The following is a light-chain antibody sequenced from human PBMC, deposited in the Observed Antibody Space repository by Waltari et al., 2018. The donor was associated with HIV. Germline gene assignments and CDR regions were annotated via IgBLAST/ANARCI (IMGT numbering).Light chain of an antibody. CDR3: SSYAGSAVV. CDR2: EVN. CDR1: SSDVGAYNY. Sequence: QSALTQPPSASGSRGQSVTISCTGTSSDVGAYNYVSWYQQYPGMAPKLIIYEVNKRPSGVPVRFSGSKSGNTASLTVSGLQAEDEADFYCSSYAGSAVVFGGGTKLTVL. J-gene: IGLJ2*01. V-gene: IGLV2-8*01.